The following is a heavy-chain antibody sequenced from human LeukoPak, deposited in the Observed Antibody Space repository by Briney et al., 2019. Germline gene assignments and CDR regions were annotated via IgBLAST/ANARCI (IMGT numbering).Heavy chain of an antibody. CDR1: GFTFSSYG. CDR3: AKDGGCSSTSCYYMDV. CDR2: IRYDGSNK. V-gene: IGHV3-30*02. Sequence: GGSLRLSCAASGFTFSSYGMHWVRQAPGKGLEWVAFIRYDGSNKYYADSVKGRFTISRDNSKNTLYLQMNSLRAEDTAVYYCAKDGGCSSTSCYYMDVWGKGTTVTVSS. J-gene: IGHJ6*03. D-gene: IGHD2-2*01.